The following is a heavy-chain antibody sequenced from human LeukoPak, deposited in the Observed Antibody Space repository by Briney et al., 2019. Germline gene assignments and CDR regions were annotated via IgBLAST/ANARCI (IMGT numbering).Heavy chain of an antibody. J-gene: IGHJ4*02. Sequence: GASVSVSRKASGYTFTGYYMQWVRQAPGQGLECVGWINPKSGGTNYEEKFQGRVTMTRDTSISTAYMELSRLRSDDTAVDYCARVQLAVAGTGFDYWGQGTLVTVSS. D-gene: IGHD6-19*01. V-gene: IGHV1-2*02. CDR3: ARVQLAVAGTGFDY. CDR1: GYTFTGYY. CDR2: INPKSGGT.